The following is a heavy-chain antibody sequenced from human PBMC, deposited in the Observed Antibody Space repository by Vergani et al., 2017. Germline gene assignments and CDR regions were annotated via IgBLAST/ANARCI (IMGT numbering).Heavy chain of an antibody. Sequence: QVQLVQSGAEMKKPGASVKVSCKASGYTFTTYFLHWVRQAPGQGLEWMGIINPSGGSTNYAQKFQGRVTMSRDTSTSTVYMELSSLRSEDTAVYYCARSVAAAGATRDWGQGTLVTVSS. V-gene: IGHV1-46*01. D-gene: IGHD6-13*01. CDR3: ARSVAAAGATRD. CDR2: INPSGGST. CDR1: GYTFTTYF. J-gene: IGHJ4*02.